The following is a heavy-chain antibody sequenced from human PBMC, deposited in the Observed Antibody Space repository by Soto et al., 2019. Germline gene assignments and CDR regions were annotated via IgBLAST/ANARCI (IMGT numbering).Heavy chain of an antibody. D-gene: IGHD3-3*01. CDR3: ARVEGSIYVFWSGYHPYYYYGMDV. V-gene: IGHV6-1*01. J-gene: IGHJ6*02. CDR2: TYYRSKWYN. Sequence: SQTLSLTCAISGDSVSSNSAAWNWIGQSPSRGLEWLGRTYYRSKWYNDYAVSVKSRITINPDTSKNQFSLQLNSVTPEDTAVYYCARVEGSIYVFWSGYHPYYYYGMDVWGQGTTVTVSS. CDR1: GDSVSSNSAA.